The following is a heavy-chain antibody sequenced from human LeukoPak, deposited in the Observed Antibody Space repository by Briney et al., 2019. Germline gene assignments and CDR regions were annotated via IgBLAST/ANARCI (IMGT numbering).Heavy chain of an antibody. D-gene: IGHD4-17*01. Sequence: GGSLRLSCAASGFTFSSYAMSWVRQAPGKGLEWVSGISWNSGSIGYADSVKGRFTISRDNAKNSLYLQMNSLRAEDTALYYCAKDSAYGDYGEFDYWGQGTLVTVSS. J-gene: IGHJ4*02. CDR3: AKDSAYGDYGEFDY. CDR2: ISWNSGSI. V-gene: IGHV3-9*01. CDR1: GFTFSSYA.